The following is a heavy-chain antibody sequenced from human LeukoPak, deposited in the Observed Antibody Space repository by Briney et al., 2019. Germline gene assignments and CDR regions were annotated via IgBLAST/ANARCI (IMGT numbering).Heavy chain of an antibody. CDR1: GFTFSSYG. J-gene: IGHJ6*02. D-gene: IGHD1-26*01. Sequence: GGSLRLSCAASGFTFSSYGMHWVRQAPGKGLEWVAFIRYDGSNKYYADSVKGRFTISRDNSKNTLYLQMNSLRAEDTAVYYCARDRRGGSYYQRYYYYYGMDVWGQGTTVTVSS. CDR2: IRYDGSNK. V-gene: IGHV3-30*02. CDR3: ARDRRGGSYYQRYYYYYGMDV.